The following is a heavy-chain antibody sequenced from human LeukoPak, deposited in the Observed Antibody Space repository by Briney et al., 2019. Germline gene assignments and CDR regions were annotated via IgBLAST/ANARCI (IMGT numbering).Heavy chain of an antibody. CDR3: TRDPSEGSGYYNY. Sequence: GGSLRLSCTASGFTFGDYAMSWVRQAPGKGLEWVGFIRSKAYGGTTEYAASVKGRFTISRGDSKSIAYLQMNSLKTEDTAVYYCTRDPSEGSGYYNYWGQGTLVTVSS. V-gene: IGHV3-49*04. CDR1: GFTFGDYA. CDR2: IRSKAYGGTT. D-gene: IGHD3-3*01. J-gene: IGHJ4*02.